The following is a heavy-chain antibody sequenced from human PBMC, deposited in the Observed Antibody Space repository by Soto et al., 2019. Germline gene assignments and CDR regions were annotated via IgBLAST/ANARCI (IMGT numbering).Heavy chain of an antibody. D-gene: IGHD6-13*01. CDR1: GYTFRNFG. Sequence: QIQLLQSGAEVKKPGASVKVTCKASGYTFRNFGISWVRQAPGQGLEWMGWISAYNANANYAQKFQGRLTMTADTYTSTAYMELRSLRSYDTAVYYCARENSDFDYWGQGTLVTVSS. CDR2: ISAYNANA. J-gene: IGHJ4*02. CDR3: ARENSDFDY. V-gene: IGHV1-18*01.